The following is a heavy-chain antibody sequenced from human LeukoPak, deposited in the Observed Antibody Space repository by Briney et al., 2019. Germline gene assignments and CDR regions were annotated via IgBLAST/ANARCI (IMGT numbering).Heavy chain of an antibody. D-gene: IGHD2-15*01. CDR1: GYSFTSYW. CDR2: IYPGDSDT. CDR3: AGQAGRYCSGGSCYRDAFDI. Sequence: GESLKISCKGSGYSFTSYWIGWVRQMPGKGLEWMGIIYPGDSDTRYSPSFQGQVTISADKSISTAYLQWSSLKASDTAMYYCAGQAGRYCSGGSCYRDAFDIWGQGTMVTVSS. V-gene: IGHV5-51*01. J-gene: IGHJ3*02.